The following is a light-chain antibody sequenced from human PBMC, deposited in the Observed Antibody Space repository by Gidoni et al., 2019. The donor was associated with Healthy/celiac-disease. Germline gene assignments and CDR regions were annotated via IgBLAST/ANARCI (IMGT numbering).Light chain of an antibody. V-gene: IGKV1-39*01. CDR2: AAS. Sequence: DIQMTPSSSSLSASVGDRVTITCRASQSISSYLNWYQQKPGKAPKLLIYAASSLQSGVPSRFSGSGSGTDFTLTISSLQAEDVATYYCQQSYSTPFTFGGGTKVEIK. J-gene: IGKJ4*01. CDR1: QSISSY. CDR3: QQSYSTPFT.